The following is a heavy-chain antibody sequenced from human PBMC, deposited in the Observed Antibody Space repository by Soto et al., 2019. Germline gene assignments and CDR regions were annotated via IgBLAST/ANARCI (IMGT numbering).Heavy chain of an antibody. D-gene: IGHD3-10*01. CDR2: IYYSGST. V-gene: IGHV4-39*01. J-gene: IGHJ6*02. CDR1: GGSISSSSYY. Sequence: PSETLSLTCTVSGGSISSSSYYWGWIRQPPGKGLEWIGSIYYSGSTYYNPSLKSRVTISVDTSKNQFSLKLSSVTAADTAVYYCARHPQLWFGELRHHYYYGMDVWGQGTTVTVSS. CDR3: ARHPQLWFGELRHHYYYGMDV.